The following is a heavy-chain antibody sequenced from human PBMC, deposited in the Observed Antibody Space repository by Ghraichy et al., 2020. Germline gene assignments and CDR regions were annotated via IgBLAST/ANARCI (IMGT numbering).Heavy chain of an antibody. CDR3: ARRGGSWSALSVSWFDP. J-gene: IGHJ5*02. Sequence: SETLSLTCTVSGSSLSTAYYWGWIRQSPGKGLAWIGSISHSGDTYYNPSLQSRLTLSVDTSKNQFSLRLKSVTAADTAVYYCARRGGSWSALSVSWFDPWGQGTLITVSS. CDR1: GSSLSTAYY. D-gene: IGHD3-3*01. V-gene: IGHV4-38-2*02. CDR2: ISHSGDT.